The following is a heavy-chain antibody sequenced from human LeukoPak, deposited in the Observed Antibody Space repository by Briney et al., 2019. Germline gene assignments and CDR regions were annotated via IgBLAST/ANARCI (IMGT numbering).Heavy chain of an antibody. D-gene: IGHD3-22*01. CDR2: ISYDGSNK. V-gene: IGHV3-30-3*01. J-gene: IGHJ4*02. Sequence: PGGSLRLSCAASGFTFSSYAMHWVRQAPGKGLEWVAVISYDGSNKYYADSVQGRFTISRDNSKNTLYLQMNSLRPEDTAVYYCARRAGYYDSGGYYYLDYWGQGTLVTVSS. CDR1: GFTFSSYA. CDR3: ARRAGYYDSGGYYYLDY.